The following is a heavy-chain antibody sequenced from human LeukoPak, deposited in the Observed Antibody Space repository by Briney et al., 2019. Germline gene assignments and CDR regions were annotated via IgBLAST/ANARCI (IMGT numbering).Heavy chain of an antibody. CDR3: ALAQYTSSWDY. V-gene: IGHV3-21*01. D-gene: IGHD6-6*01. Sequence: GGFLRLSCAASGFTFSKYSMNWVRQAPGKGLEWVSSISSSSTYIYYADSVKGRFTISRDNAKNSLYLQMNSLRAEDTAVYYCALAQYTSSWDYWGQGTLVTVSS. CDR2: ISSSSTYI. CDR1: GFTFSKYS. J-gene: IGHJ4*02.